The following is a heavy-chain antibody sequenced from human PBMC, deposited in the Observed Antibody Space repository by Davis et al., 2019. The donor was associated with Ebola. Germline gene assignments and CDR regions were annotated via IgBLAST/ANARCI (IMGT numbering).Heavy chain of an antibody. J-gene: IGHJ5*02. Sequence: GESLKISCAASGLTFSAYWMNWVRQVPGKVLEWVAVIWYNGSPTYYADSVRSRFTISRDNGKNTLYLQMNSLRDEDTAVYHCARLMDTYGWYSDLWGQGTLVTVSS. CDR1: GLTFSAYW. CDR3: ARLMDTYGWYSDL. D-gene: IGHD6-19*01. CDR2: IWYNGSPT. V-gene: IGHV3-33*08.